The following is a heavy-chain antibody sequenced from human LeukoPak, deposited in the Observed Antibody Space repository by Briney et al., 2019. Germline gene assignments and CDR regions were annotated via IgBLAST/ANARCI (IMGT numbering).Heavy chain of an antibody. CDR3: ARDYALTSLEMATIFNWFDP. CDR2: IYYSGYT. CDR1: GGSISSYY. J-gene: IGHJ5*02. D-gene: IGHD5-24*01. Sequence: SETLSLTCTVSGGSISSYYWSWIRQPPGKGLEWIGYIYYSGYTNYNPSLKSRVTISVDTSKNQFSLKLTSVTAADTAVYYCARDYALTSLEMATIFNWFDPWGQGTLVTVSS. V-gene: IGHV4-59*12.